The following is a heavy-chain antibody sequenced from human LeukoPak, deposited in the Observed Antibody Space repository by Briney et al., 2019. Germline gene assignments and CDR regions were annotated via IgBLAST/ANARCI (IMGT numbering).Heavy chain of an antibody. Sequence: SETLSITCTVSGCSISGYYWNWIRQHPGKGLEWIGYIYYSGSTNYNPSLKSRITISVDTSKNQFSLKLSSVTAADTAVYYCARVVSGWVDYWGQGTLVTVSS. J-gene: IGHJ4*02. CDR3: ARVVSGWVDY. V-gene: IGHV4-59*01. CDR1: GCSISGYY. D-gene: IGHD6-19*01. CDR2: IYYSGST.